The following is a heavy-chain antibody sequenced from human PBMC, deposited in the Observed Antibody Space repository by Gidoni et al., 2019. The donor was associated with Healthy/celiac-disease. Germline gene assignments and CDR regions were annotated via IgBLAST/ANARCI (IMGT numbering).Heavy chain of an antibody. CDR2: ISVSGGST. CDR3: AKDWGLCPDRHSFYASSGLGY. J-gene: IGHJ4*02. CDR1: SFAFSSYT. Sequence: EVQLMETGGGLVEPGGSLTLSCTASSFAFSSYTLCWLRQAPGQGLAWFSAISVSGGSTYYADSVNGRFTFSSYNSKYTLYLQMDSLRAGDTAVYYCAKDWGLCPDRHSFYASSGLGYWGQGTLVTVSS. V-gene: IGHV3-23*01. D-gene: IGHD3-22*01.